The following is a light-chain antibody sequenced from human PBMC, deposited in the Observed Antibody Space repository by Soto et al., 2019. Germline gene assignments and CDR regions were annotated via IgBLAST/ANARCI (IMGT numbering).Light chain of an antibody. CDR3: QQYNSYSRT. Sequence: DIQATQAPSTLSAYVRDRVTVTSWASQTISSWLAWYQQKPGKAPKLLIYDASSLESGVPSRFSGSGSGTEFTLTISSLQPDDFATYYCQQYNSYSRTFGQGTKVDIK. J-gene: IGKJ1*01. V-gene: IGKV1-5*01. CDR2: DAS. CDR1: QTISSW.